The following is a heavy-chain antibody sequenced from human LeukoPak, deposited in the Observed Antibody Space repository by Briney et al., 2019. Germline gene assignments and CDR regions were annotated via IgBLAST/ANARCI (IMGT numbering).Heavy chain of an antibody. CDR2: VSHAGGD. J-gene: IGHJ4*02. Sequence: PETLSLTCNVSGGSFTSFFWGWIRQPPGKGLEWIGYVSHAGGDKYNPSLKSRVTLSIDTPKNQFSLKLTSVTAADTAVYFCARGSHYYAFDYWGPGALVAVSS. V-gene: IGHV4-59*01. CDR1: GGSFTSFF. D-gene: IGHD3-10*01. CDR3: ARGSHYYAFDY.